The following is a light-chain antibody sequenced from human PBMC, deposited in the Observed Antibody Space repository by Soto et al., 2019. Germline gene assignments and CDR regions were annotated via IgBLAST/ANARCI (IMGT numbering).Light chain of an antibody. CDR1: NIGSKT. CDR3: SLYTSSTFYV. Sequence: SYELTQPPSVSVAPGQTARFTCGGDNIGSKTVHWYQQKPGQAPVLVVYADRDRPSGIPERLSGSNSGNTATLTISKVEDGDEADYYCSLYTSSTFYVFGTGTKLTVL. V-gene: IGLV3-21*02. CDR2: ADR. J-gene: IGLJ1*01.